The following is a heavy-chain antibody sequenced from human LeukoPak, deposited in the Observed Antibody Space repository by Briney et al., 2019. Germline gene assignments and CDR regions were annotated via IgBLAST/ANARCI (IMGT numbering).Heavy chain of an antibody. V-gene: IGHV3-23*01. J-gene: IGHJ4*02. CDR3: AKGSYYDSSGSFYFDY. CDR2: ISGSGDNT. D-gene: IGHD3-22*01. CDR1: GLRFSSYA. Sequence: GGSLRLSCAASGLRFSSYAMSWVRQSPGKGLEWVSGISGSGDNTYYADSVKGRFTISRDNSKNTLYVQVNSLGTEDTAAYYCAKGSYYDSSGSFYFDYWGQGTLVTVSS.